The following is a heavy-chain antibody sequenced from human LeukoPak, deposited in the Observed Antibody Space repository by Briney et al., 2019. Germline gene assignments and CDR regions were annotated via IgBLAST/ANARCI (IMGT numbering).Heavy chain of an antibody. Sequence: PSETLSLTCAVYGGSFSGYYWSWIRQPPGKGPEWIGEINHSGSTNYNPSLKSRVTISVDTSKNQFSLKLSSVTAADTAVYYCARALTYYYDSSGYALDYWGQGTLVTVSS. CDR3: ARALTYYYDSSGYALDY. V-gene: IGHV4-34*01. J-gene: IGHJ4*02. CDR2: INHSGST. CDR1: GGSFSGYY. D-gene: IGHD3-22*01.